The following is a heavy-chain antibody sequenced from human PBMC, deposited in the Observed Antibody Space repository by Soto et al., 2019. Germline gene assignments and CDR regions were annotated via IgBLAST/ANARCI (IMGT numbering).Heavy chain of an antibody. D-gene: IGHD3-16*01. V-gene: IGHV4-31*03. CDR3: ARDAGEQRGLDF. CDR2: IYYSGST. J-gene: IGHJ4*02. Sequence: QVLLQESGPGLVKPSETLSLICLVSGGSITTGGYSWSWIRQHPGKGLDWIGNIYYSGSTSYNPSIKSRLTISVDTSKNQFSLKLTSVTAADTAVYYCARDAGEQRGLDFWGQGTLVTVSS. CDR1: GGSITTGGYS.